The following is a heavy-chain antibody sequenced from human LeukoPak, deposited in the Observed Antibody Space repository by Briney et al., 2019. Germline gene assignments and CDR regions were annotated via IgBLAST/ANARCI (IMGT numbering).Heavy chain of an antibody. D-gene: IGHD6-13*01. J-gene: IGHJ4*02. Sequence: SQTLSLTCAISGDSVSSNSAAWNWIRQSPSRGLEWLGRTYYRSKWYDDYAVYVKSRITINPDTSKNQFSLQLNSVTPEDTAVYYCARGYSSSWYFYQYWGQGTLVTVSS. CDR3: ARGYSSSWYFYQY. CDR1: GDSVSSNSAA. CDR2: TYYRSKWYD. V-gene: IGHV6-1*01.